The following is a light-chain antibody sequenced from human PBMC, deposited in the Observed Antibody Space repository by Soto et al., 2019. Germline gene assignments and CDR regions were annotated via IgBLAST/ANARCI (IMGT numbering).Light chain of an antibody. CDR2: AAS. Sequence: DIQMTQSPSSLSASVGDRVTITCRASQSISSYLNWYQQKPGKAPKLLIYAASSLQSGVPSRFSGSGSGTEFTLTINSLQAEDCAVYYCQQYYNWPRTFGQGTRREIK. V-gene: IGKV1-39*01. CDR3: QQYYNWPRT. J-gene: IGKJ5*01. CDR1: QSISSY.